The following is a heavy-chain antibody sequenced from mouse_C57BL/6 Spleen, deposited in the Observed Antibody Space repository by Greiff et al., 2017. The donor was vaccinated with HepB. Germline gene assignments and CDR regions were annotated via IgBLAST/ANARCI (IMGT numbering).Heavy chain of an antibody. D-gene: IGHD1-1*01. CDR2: IDPENGDT. J-gene: IGHJ3*01. V-gene: IGHV14-4*01. Sequence: VQLQPSGAELVRPGASVKLSCTASGFNIKDDYMHWVKQRPEQGLEWIGWIDPENGDTEYASKFQGKATITADTSSNTAYLQLSSLTSEDTAVYYCTTGLLRGFAYWGQGTLVTVSA. CDR1: GFNIKDDY. CDR3: TTGLLRGFAY.